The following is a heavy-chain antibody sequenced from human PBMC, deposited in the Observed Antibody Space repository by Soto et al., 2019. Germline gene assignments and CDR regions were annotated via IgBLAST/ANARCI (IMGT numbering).Heavy chain of an antibody. D-gene: IGHD6-19*01. CDR3: VDSSGWTYDMDG. CDR2: ISGSGGST. V-gene: IGHV3-23*01. CDR1: GFTFSSYA. J-gene: IGHJ6*02. Sequence: EVQLLESGGGLVQPGGSLRLSCAASGFTFSSYAMSWVRQAPGKGLEWVSAISGSGGSTYYADSVKGRFTISRDNSKNTLYLQMNSLRAEDTAVYYCVDSSGWTYDMDGWGQGTTVTVSS.